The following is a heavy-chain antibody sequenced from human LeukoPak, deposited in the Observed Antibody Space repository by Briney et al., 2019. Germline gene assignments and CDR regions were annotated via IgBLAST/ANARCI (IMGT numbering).Heavy chain of an antibody. V-gene: IGHV4-59*01. J-gene: IGHJ4*02. CDR2: IYYSGST. CDR3: ARGLRLSSGWFGGYYFDY. CDR1: GGYISSYY. D-gene: IGHD6-19*01. Sequence: PSETLSLTCTVSGGYISSYYWSWIRQPPGKGLEWIGYIYYSGSTNYNPSLKSRVTISVDTSKNQFSLKLSSVTAADTAVYYCARGLRLSSGWFGGYYFDYWGQGTLVTVSS.